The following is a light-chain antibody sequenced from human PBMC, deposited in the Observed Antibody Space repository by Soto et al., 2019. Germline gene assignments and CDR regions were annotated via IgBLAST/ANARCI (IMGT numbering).Light chain of an antibody. CDR3: QQYGTSPIT. CDR2: GAS. V-gene: IGKV3-20*01. J-gene: IGKJ5*01. Sequence: EIVLTQSPGTLSLSPGERATLSCRASQSVSSGYLAWYQQKPGQAPRLLIYGASSRATGIPDRFSGSGSGTDFTLTISGLEPEDFAVYYCQQYGTSPITFGQGTRLEIK. CDR1: QSVSSGY.